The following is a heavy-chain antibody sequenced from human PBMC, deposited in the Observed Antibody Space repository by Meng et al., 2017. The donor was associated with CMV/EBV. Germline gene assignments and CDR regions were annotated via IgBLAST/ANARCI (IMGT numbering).Heavy chain of an antibody. D-gene: IGHD2-2*01. V-gene: IGHV3-7*01. CDR3: ARTKLFVVIPTGRNWYFDL. J-gene: IGHJ2*01. CDR1: GFTVSSYW. Sequence: AGSLRLSCAASGFTVSSYWVSCVRQAPGKGREWVASINQDGSERYYVDSVKGRFTISRDNAKDSLFLQMNSLRAEDTAQYFCARTKLFVVIPTGRNWYFDLWGRGTLVTVSS. CDR2: INQDGSER.